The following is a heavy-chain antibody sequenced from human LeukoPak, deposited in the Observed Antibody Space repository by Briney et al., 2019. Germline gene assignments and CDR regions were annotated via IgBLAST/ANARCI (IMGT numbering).Heavy chain of an antibody. Sequence: GESLKISCKGSGYSFTSYWIGWVRQKPGKGLEWMGIIYPGDSDTRDSPSFQGQVTISADKSINTAYLRWSSLKASDTAMYYCARHTTTTWYDYWGQGTLVTVSS. D-gene: IGHD6-13*01. CDR1: GYSFTSYW. CDR2: IYPGDSDT. CDR3: ARHTTTTWYDY. V-gene: IGHV5-51*01. J-gene: IGHJ4*02.